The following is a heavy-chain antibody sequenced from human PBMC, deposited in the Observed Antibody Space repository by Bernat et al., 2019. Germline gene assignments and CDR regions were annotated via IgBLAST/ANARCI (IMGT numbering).Heavy chain of an antibody. J-gene: IGHJ4*02. V-gene: IGHV3-23*01. CDR3: AGRATDDGGAFDC. CDR1: GFTFSSYA. CDR2: ISGRGINT. D-gene: IGHD4-23*01. Sequence: EVQLLESGGGLVQPGGSLRLSCAASGFTFSSYAMSWVRQAPGKGLEWVSAISGRGINTYFADSVRGRFTISRDSSKNTVYLQMNSLRAEDTAIYYCAGRATDDGGAFDCWGQGTLVTVSS.